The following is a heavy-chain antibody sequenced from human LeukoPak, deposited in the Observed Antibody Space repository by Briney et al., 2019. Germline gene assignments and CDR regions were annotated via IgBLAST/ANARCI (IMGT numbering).Heavy chain of an antibody. J-gene: IGHJ4*02. V-gene: IGHV3-23*01. D-gene: IGHD3-3*01. CDR1: GFTFDDYA. Sequence: PGRSLRLSCAASGFTFDDYAMHWVRQAPGKGLEWVSGISGSGGSTYYADTVKGRFTISRDNSKNTLYLQMNSLRAEDTAVYYCAKAIAYDFWSGYYDYWGQGTLVTVSP. CDR3: AKAIAYDFWSGYYDY. CDR2: ISGSGGST.